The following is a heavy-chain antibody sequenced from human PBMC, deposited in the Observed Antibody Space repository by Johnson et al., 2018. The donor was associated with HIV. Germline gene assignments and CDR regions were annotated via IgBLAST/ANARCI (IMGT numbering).Heavy chain of an antibody. CDR3: ARFTERYSGSSIPHDAFDI. V-gene: IGHV3-9*01. Sequence: VQLVESGGGLVQPGGSLRLSCAASEFTFDDYAMHWVRQPPGKGLEWVSGISWNSDNIAYADSVKGRFNIARDNAKNSLYLQMNSLRAEDTALYYCARFTERYSGSSIPHDAFDIWGQGTLVAVSS. J-gene: IGHJ3*02. D-gene: IGHD1-26*01. CDR1: EFTFDDYA. CDR2: ISWNSDNI.